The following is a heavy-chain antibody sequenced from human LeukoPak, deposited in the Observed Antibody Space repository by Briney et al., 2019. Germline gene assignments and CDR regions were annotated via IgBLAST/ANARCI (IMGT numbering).Heavy chain of an antibody. CDR1: GYTFTGYY. V-gene: IGHV1-2*02. D-gene: IGHD3-22*01. Sequence: ASVKVSCKASGYTFTGYYMHWVRQAPGQGLEWMGWINPNSGGTNYAQKFQGRVTMTRDTSISTAYMELSSLRSEDTAVYYCATFKYYYDSSGDFDYWGQGTLVTVSS. J-gene: IGHJ4*02. CDR3: ATFKYYYDSSGDFDY. CDR2: INPNSGGT.